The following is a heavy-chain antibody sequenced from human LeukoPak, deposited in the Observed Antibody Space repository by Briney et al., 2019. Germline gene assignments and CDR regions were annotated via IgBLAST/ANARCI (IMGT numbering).Heavy chain of an antibody. CDR2: INQDGSEK. Sequence: GGSLRLSCAVSGFTLSNYWMSWVRQAPGKGLEWVANINQDGSEKYYVDSVKGRFTISRDNAKNSLYLQMNSLRAEDTAVYFCVSTMAFDYWGQGTLVTVSS. CDR1: GFTLSNYW. CDR3: VSTMAFDY. D-gene: IGHD3-10*01. V-gene: IGHV3-7*01. J-gene: IGHJ4*02.